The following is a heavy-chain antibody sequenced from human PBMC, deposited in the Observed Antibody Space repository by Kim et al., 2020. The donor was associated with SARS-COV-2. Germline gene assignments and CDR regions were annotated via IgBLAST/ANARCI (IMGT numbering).Heavy chain of an antibody. CDR3: ARAYYVILTGYSPPHNWFDP. J-gene: IGHJ5*02. D-gene: IGHD3-9*01. CDR1: GGSISSYY. CDR2: IYYSGST. V-gene: IGHV4-59*01. Sequence: SETLSLTCTVSGGSISSYYWSWIRQPPGKGLEWIGYIYYSGSTNYNPSLKSRVTISVNASKNPFSLKLSSVTAADTAVYYCARAYYVILTGYSPPHNWFDPWGQGTLVTVAS.